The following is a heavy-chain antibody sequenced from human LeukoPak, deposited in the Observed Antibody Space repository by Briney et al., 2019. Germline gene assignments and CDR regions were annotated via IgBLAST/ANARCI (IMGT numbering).Heavy chain of an antibody. CDR3: ARVGRDGYNDY. D-gene: IGHD5-24*01. Sequence: GGSLRLSCSASGFTFSSYAMSWVRQAPGKRLEWVSTVAGNGGTTYDTDSVKGRFTISRDNSKNTLYLQMNSLRAEDTAVYYCARVGRDGYNDYWGQGTLVTVSS. V-gene: IGHV3-23*01. J-gene: IGHJ4*02. CDR1: GFTFSSYA. CDR2: VAGNGGTT.